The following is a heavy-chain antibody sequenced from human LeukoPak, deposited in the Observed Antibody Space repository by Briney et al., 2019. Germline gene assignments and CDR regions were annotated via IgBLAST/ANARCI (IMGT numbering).Heavy chain of an antibody. Sequence: SETLSLTCTVSGGSISSYYWSWLRQPPGKGLEWIGYIYYSGSTNYNPSLKSRVTISVDTSQNQFSLKLSSVTAADTAVYYCARSDSGGRFYYYYYMDVWGKGTTVTVSS. J-gene: IGHJ6*03. V-gene: IGHV4-59*01. CDR3: ARSDSGGRFYYYYYMDV. CDR1: GGSISSYY. D-gene: IGHD2-15*01. CDR2: IYYSGST.